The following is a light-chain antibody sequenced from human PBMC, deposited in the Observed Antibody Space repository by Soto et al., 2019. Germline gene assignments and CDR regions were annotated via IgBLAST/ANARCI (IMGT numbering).Light chain of an antibody. V-gene: IGKV3-11*01. J-gene: IGKJ1*01. CDR2: DAS. Sequence: ETVLTQSPATLSLSPGERATLSCRASQSVSSYLAWYQQKPGQAPRLLIYDASNRATGIPARFSGSGSGTDFTLTTSSLEPEDFAVYYCQQRSNWPSTFGQGTKVEIK. CDR1: QSVSSY. CDR3: QQRSNWPST.